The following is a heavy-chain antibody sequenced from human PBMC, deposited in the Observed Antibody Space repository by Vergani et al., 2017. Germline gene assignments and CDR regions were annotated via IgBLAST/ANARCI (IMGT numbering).Heavy chain of an antibody. CDR1: GGTFSSYA. V-gene: IGHV1-2*02. D-gene: IGHD4-23*01. J-gene: IGHJ4*02. Sequence: QVQLVQSGAEVKKPGSSVKVSCKASGGTFSSYAISWVRQAPGQGLEWMGGIIPNSGGTNYAQKFQGRVTMTRDTSISTAYMELSRLRSDDTAVYYCAREGNGRDFDYWGQGTLVTVSS. CDR3: AREGNGRDFDY. CDR2: IIPNSGGT.